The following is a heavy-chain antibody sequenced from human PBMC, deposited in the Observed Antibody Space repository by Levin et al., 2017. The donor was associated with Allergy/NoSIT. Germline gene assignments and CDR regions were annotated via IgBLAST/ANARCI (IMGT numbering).Heavy chain of an antibody. CDR2: IYSGGRT. J-gene: IGHJ6*03. D-gene: IGHD3-10*01. V-gene: IGHV3-53*01. Sequence: GGSLRLSCAASGFTVSSNYMSWVRQAPGTGLEWVSVIYSGGRTYYADSVKGRFTISRDNSKNTLYLHMNMLRVEDTAMYYCARPYGDGSSNYIDVWGKGTTVTVSS. CDR3: ARPYGDGSSNYIDV. CDR1: GFTVSSNY.